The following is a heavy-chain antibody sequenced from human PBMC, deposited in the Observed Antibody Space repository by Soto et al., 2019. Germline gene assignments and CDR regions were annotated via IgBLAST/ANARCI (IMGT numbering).Heavy chain of an antibody. Sequence: LSLTCAVSCDSTNNNYYLGWIRKPPGKGLEWIASIYNSVSTHYNPSLKSRVTISIDTSKKQFSLQLTSVTAADTAVYYCARNSSGWSFDSWGQGTRVTVSS. V-gene: IGHV4-38-2*01. D-gene: IGHD6-19*01. CDR1: CDSTNNNYY. J-gene: IGHJ4*02. CDR2: IYNSVST. CDR3: ARNSSGWSFDS.